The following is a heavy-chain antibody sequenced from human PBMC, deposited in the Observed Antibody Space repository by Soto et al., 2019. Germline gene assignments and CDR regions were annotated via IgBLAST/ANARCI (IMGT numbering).Heavy chain of an antibody. CDR3: ARVPTGKYGVWNY. J-gene: IGHJ4*02. D-gene: IGHD2-8*01. CDR1: GFTFSSYW. V-gene: IGHV3-7*01. CDR2: IKQGGSKT. Sequence: GGSLRLSCAASGFTFSSYWMSWVRQAPGKGLEWVANIKQGGSKTDYVDSVKGRFTISRDNAKNTLYLQMNTLRGDDTAVYYCARVPTGKYGVWNYWGQGTLVTVSS.